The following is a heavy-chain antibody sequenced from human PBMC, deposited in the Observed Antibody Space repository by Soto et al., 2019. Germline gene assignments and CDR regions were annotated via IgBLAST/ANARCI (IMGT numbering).Heavy chain of an antibody. CDR2: ISSVGGVT. CDR3: ANPPHY. J-gene: IGHJ4*01. Sequence: GGSLRLSCAASGFTFSTYAMSWVRQAPGKGLEWVSAISSVGGVTYYADPVKGRLTISRDNSKNTVSLQMSSLSAEDTAVYYCANPPHYWGHGTLVTVSS. CDR1: GFTFSTYA. V-gene: IGHV3-23*01.